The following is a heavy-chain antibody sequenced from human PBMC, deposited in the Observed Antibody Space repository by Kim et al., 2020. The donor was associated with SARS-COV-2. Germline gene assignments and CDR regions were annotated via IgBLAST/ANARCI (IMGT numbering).Heavy chain of an antibody. V-gene: IGHV3-7*01. Sequence: GGSLRLSCTASGFTFGGYWMTWVRQAPGKGLEWLAAIDYDGSHTYYVDSVKGRFTISRDNAKSLLYLQMNSLRADDTAVNYCAKALKDPWPWGQGTLVTVSS. CDR3: AKALKDPWP. CDR2: IDYDGSHT. J-gene: IGHJ5*02. CDR1: GFTFGGYW.